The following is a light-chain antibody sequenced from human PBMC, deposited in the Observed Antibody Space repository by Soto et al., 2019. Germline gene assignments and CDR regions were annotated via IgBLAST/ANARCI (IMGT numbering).Light chain of an antibody. CDR2: AAS. V-gene: IGKV1-8*01. CDR1: QGISSY. Sequence: AIRMTQSPSSFSASTGDRVTITCRASQGISSYLAWYQQKPGKAPKLLINAASTLQSGVPSRFSGSGSGTDFTLTISCLQSEDFATYYCQQYYSFPITFGQGTRLENK. CDR3: QQYYSFPIT. J-gene: IGKJ5*01.